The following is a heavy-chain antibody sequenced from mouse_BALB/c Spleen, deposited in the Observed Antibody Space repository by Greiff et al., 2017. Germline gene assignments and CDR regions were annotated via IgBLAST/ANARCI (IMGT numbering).Heavy chain of an antibody. CDR2: IWTGGGT. D-gene: IGHD2-14*01. CDR1: GFSLTSYD. J-gene: IGHJ2*01. CDR3: ARSERYDGYYFDY. V-gene: IGHV2-9-2*01. Sequence: LVESGPGLVAPSQSLSITCTVSGFSLTSYDISWIRQPPGKGLEWLGVIWTGGGTNYNSAFMSRLSISKDNSKSQVFLKMNSLQTDDTAMYYCARSERYDGYYFDYWGQGTTLTVSS.